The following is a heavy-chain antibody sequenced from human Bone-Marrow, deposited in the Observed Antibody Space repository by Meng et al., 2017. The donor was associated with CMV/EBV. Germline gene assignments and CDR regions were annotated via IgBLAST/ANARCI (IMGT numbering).Heavy chain of an antibody. D-gene: IGHD3-22*01. CDR1: GFTFSSYA. J-gene: IGHJ4*02. CDR3: ARTPSSLIVYPSY. V-gene: IGHV3-30*04. Sequence: GESLKISCAASGFTFSSYAMHWVRQAPGKGLEWVAVISYDGSNKYYADSVKGRFTISRDNSKNTLYLQMNSLKAEDTAVYYCARTPSSLIVYPSYWGQGTLVTVSS. CDR2: ISYDGSNK.